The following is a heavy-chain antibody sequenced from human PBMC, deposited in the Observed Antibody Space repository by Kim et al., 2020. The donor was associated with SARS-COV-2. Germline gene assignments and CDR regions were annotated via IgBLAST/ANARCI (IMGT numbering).Heavy chain of an antibody. J-gene: IGHJ4*02. Sequence: ASVKVSCKTSGHFFTRDSIHWVRQAPGQGLEWMGGIDCGNGYTIYSQKFQGRVTFTTDTSASTAYMELSFLRPEDSAVYYCLGGFYFDYWGQGTLVTV. CDR3: LGGFYFDY. V-gene: IGHV1-3*01. CDR1: GHFFTRDS. CDR2: IDCGNGYT. D-gene: IGHD3-16*01.